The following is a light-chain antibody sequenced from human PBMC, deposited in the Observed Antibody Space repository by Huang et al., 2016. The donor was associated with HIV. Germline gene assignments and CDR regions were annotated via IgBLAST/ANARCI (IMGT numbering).Light chain of an antibody. V-gene: IGKV4-1*01. Sequence: DIVMTQSPDSLAVSLGARAPFHCTSSQSVFLNSKNKNYLAWYQHKPGQAPKLLVYWASTRASGVPDRVSGSGSETDFTLTISSLRVEDVALYYCLQYYSVPLTFGGGTKVEIK. CDR2: WAS. CDR1: QSVFLNSKNKNY. CDR3: LQYYSVPLT. J-gene: IGKJ4*01.